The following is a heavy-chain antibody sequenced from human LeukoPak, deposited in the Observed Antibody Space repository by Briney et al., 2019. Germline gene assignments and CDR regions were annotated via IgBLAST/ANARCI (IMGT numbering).Heavy chain of an antibody. Sequence: PGGSLRLSCAASGFTFSDHYMNWVRQAPGKGLEWVSSISGSSTYIYYADSVQGRFTISRDNAKNSLYLQMNSLRAEDTAVYYCARDLDYYYYMDVWGKGTTVTISS. D-gene: IGHD3-16*01. CDR3: ARDLDYYYYMDV. J-gene: IGHJ6*03. CDR1: GFTFSDHY. CDR2: ISGSSTYI. V-gene: IGHV3-21*01.